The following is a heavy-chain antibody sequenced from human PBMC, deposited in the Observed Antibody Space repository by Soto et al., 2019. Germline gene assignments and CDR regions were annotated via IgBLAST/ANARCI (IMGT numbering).Heavy chain of an antibody. V-gene: IGHV3-23*01. J-gene: IGHJ5*02. CDR1: GFTFGTFA. Sequence: GGSLRLSCAASGFTFGTFAMSWVRQAPGKRLEWVSFISGSGDRTSYADPVKGRFTISRDTSENMLYLQMNSLRLEDTAIYYCAKLRYYDFWSGENWFDPWGQGTLVTVSS. CDR3: AKLRYYDFWSGENWFDP. CDR2: ISGSGDRT. D-gene: IGHD3-3*01.